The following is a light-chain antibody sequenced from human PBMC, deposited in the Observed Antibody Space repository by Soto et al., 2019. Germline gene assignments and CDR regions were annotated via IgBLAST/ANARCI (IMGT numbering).Light chain of an antibody. CDR2: GAS. V-gene: IGKV3-20*01. Sequence: DIVMTQSPLSLPVTPGDRATLSFLFSQYTNGMYVAWYQQRPGLAPRLLVYGASKRATGIPDRFRGSGSGSEFTLTISGLEPEDFAVYFCQHFGSSPPVTFGQGTRLEI. CDR1: QYTNGMY. CDR3: QHFGSSPPVT. J-gene: IGKJ5*01.